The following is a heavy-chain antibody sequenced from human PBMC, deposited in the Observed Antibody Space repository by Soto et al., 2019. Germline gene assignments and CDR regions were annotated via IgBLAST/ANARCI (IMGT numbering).Heavy chain of an antibody. CDR2: IKQDGSDK. D-gene: IGHD5-18*01. CDR3: ATFNSFGSDY. Sequence: EVQLVESGGGLVQPGGSLRLSCAASGFTFSAYWMSWVRQAPGKGLEWVANIKQDGSDKKYADSVKGRFTISRDNAKSTLYLQMNSLRPEDTAVYYCATFNSFGSDYWGRGTLVTVSS. V-gene: IGHV3-7*01. CDR1: GFTFSAYW. J-gene: IGHJ4*02.